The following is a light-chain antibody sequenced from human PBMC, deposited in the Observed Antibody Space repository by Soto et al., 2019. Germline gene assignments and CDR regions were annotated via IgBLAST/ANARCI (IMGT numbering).Light chain of an antibody. J-gene: IGLJ3*02. Sequence: QSVLTQPASVSGSPGQSITIYCTGTSSDVGTYNFVSWYQQHPGKAPKLMIYEVSSRPSGVSNRFSGSKSGNTASLTISGLQAEDEADYYCSSYSSTSTPWVFGGGTQLTVL. V-gene: IGLV2-14*01. CDR1: SSDVGTYNF. CDR3: SSYSSTSTPWV. CDR2: EVS.